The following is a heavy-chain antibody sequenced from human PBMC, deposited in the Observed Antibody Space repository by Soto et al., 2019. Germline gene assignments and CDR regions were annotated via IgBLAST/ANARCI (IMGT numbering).Heavy chain of an antibody. CDR2: IRNKANSYTT. V-gene: IGHV3-72*01. CDR1: GFTFSDHY. CDR3: TRLTVGCISTSCPPGMDV. Sequence: GGSLRLSCAASGFTFSDHYMDWVRQAPGKGLEWVGRIRNKANSYTTEYAASVKGRFTISRDDSTNSLYLQMNSLKTEDTAVYYCTRLTVGCISTSCPPGMDVWGQGTTVTVSS. J-gene: IGHJ6*02. D-gene: IGHD2-2*01.